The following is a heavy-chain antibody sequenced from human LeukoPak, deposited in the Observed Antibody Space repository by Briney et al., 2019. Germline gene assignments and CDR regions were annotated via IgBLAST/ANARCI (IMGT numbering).Heavy chain of an antibody. V-gene: IGHV3-48*01. Sequence: GGSLILSCAASGFTFSSYSMNWVRQAPGKGLEWVSYISSSSSTIYYADSVKGRFTISRDNAKNSLYLQMNSLRAEDTAVYYCARDRIVVVIHDAFDIWGQGTMVTVSS. CDR3: ARDRIVVVIHDAFDI. CDR1: GFTFSSYS. CDR2: ISSSSSTI. D-gene: IGHD3-22*01. J-gene: IGHJ3*02.